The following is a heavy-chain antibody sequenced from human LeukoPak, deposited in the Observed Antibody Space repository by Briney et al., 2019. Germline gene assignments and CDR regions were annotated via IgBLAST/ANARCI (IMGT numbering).Heavy chain of an antibody. D-gene: IGHD3-22*01. CDR1: GYIFTSYW. CDR2: IYPGDSDT. CDR3: ARLGYYDSSGYWRPDAFDI. J-gene: IGHJ3*02. Sequence: GESLKISCKGSGYIFTSYWIGWVRQMPGKGLEWMGIIYPGDSDTRYSPSFQGQVTISADKSISTAYLQWSSLKASDTAMYYCARLGYYDSSGYWRPDAFDIWGQGTMVTVSS. V-gene: IGHV5-51*01.